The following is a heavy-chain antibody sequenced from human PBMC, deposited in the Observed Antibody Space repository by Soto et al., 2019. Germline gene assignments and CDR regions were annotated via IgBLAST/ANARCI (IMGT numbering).Heavy chain of an antibody. CDR2: ISGSGGTT. CDR3: AKREAAGYYYFDY. Sequence: EVQLLESGGGLVQPGGSLRLSCAASEFTFSNYAMNWVRQAPGKGLEYISAISGSGGTTYYADSVRGRFTISRDDSKNALYLQMNSLRSEDTAVYYCAKREAAGYYYFDYWGQGTLVTVSS. J-gene: IGHJ4*02. V-gene: IGHV3-23*01. CDR1: EFTFSNYA. D-gene: IGHD6-13*01.